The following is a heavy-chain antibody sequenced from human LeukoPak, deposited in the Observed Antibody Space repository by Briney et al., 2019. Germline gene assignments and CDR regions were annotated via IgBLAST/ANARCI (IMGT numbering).Heavy chain of an antibody. CDR2: INNYGSGT. Sequence: GGSLRLSCVVSGFTLTSYWMHWVRQAPGKGLVWVSRINNYGSGTTYADSVKGRFTISRDIAKNTLYLQMNSLRAEDTAVYYCVDRHYLTTLTHHDAFDIWGQGTMVTVSS. V-gene: IGHV3-74*01. CDR3: VDRHYLTTLTHHDAFDI. D-gene: IGHD4-11*01. CDR1: GFTLTSYW. J-gene: IGHJ3*02.